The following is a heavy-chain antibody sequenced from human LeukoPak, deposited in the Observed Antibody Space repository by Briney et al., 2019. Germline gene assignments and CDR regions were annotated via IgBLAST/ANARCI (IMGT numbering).Heavy chain of an antibody. V-gene: IGHV3-23*01. CDR1: GFTFSSYA. D-gene: IGHD6-19*01. Sequence: GGSLRLSCAASGFTFSSYALTWVLQAPGKGLEWVSSISGSGGPTFYADSVKGRFTISRDNSKSTLFLQMNSLRAEDTAIYYCAKARYTSGWYVFDYWGRGTQVAVSS. J-gene: IGHJ4*02. CDR2: ISGSGGPT. CDR3: AKARYTSGWYVFDY.